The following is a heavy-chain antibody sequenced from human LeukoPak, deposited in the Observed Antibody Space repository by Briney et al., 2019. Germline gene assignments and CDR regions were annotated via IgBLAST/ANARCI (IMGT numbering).Heavy chain of an antibody. CDR3: AREHRASNRSLDY. Sequence: QAGGSLRLSCAASGFTFSSYWMHWVRQVPGKGLVWVSRINSDGNNTNYADSVKGRFTVSRDNTKNTLTLQMNSLRAEDTAVYYCAREHRASNRSLDYWGQGTLVAVSS. V-gene: IGHV3-74*01. CDR1: GFTFSSYW. J-gene: IGHJ4*02. D-gene: IGHD1-14*01. CDR2: INSDGNNT.